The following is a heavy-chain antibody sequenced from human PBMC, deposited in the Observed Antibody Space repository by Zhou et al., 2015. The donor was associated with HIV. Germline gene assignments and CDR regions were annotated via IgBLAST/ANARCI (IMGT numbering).Heavy chain of an antibody. CDR1: GFTFSSYG. CDR3: ARAAGGTAVDY. Sequence: QVQLVESGGGVVQPGRSLRLSCAASGFTFSSYGMHWVRQAPGKGLEWVAVIWYDESNKYYADSVKGRFTISRDNSKNTLYLQMNSLRAEDTAVYYCARAAGGTAVDYWGQGTLVTVSS. V-gene: IGHV3-33*01. CDR2: IWYDESNK. J-gene: IGHJ4*02. D-gene: IGHD1-1*01.